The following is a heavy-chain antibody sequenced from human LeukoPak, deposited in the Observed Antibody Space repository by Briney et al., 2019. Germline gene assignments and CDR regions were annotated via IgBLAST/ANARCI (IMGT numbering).Heavy chain of an antibody. CDR3: ARIHRYCSGGACYVLDN. D-gene: IGHD2-15*01. V-gene: IGHV4-59*02. J-gene: IGHJ4*02. CDR1: GVSVSGYY. Sequence: SETLSLTCVVSGVSVSGYYWGWIRQPPGRGLEWIGYVYYSGSTNYNPSFKSRITISVDTSRNQFSLQLSSVTAADTAVYYCARIHRYCSGGACYVLDNWGQGTLVAVSS. CDR2: VYYSGST.